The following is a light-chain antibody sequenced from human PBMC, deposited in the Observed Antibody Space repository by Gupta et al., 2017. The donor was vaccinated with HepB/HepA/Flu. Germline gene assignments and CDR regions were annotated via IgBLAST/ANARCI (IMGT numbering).Light chain of an antibody. J-gene: IGLJ2*01. CDR1: SSNVGSNS. CDR3: ATWDDSLNGVV. V-gene: IGLV1-44*01. Sequence: QSVLTQPPSASGTPGQRVTISCSGSSSNVGSNSVNWYQQVPGTAPKLLIYTNNQRPSGVPDRFSGSKSGIAASLAITGLRSDDESDYFCATWDDSLNGVVFGGGTKLTVL. CDR2: TNN.